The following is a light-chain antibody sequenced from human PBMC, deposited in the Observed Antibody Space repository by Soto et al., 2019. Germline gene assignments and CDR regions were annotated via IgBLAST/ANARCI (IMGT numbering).Light chain of an antibody. J-gene: IGLJ1*01. CDR2: GNS. Sequence: QSVLTQPASVSGAPGQRVTISCTGSSSNIGAGYDVHWYQQLPGTAPKLLIYGNSNRPSGVPDRFSGSKSGTSASLAITGLQAEDEADYYCQSYDSSLSGVFGTGTKVTVL. V-gene: IGLV1-40*01. CDR1: SSNIGAGYD. CDR3: QSYDSSLSGV.